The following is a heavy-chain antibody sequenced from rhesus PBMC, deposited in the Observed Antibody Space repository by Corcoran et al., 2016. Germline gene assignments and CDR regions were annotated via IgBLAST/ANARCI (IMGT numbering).Heavy chain of an antibody. Sequence: QLQLQESGPGLVKPSETLSVTCAVSGGSISSNYWSWLRQPPGKGLEWIGRIYGSGSSTNYNPSLKSRVTLSVDTSKNQLSLKLSSVTAADTAVYYCARQEYSYFDYWGQGVLVTVSS. CDR2: IYGSGSST. CDR3: ARQEYSYFDY. CDR1: GGSISSNY. J-gene: IGHJ4*01. D-gene: IGHD4-23*01. V-gene: IGHV4-169*01.